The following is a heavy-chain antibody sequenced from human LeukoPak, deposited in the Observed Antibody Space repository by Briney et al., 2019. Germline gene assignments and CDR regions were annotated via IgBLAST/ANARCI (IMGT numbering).Heavy chain of an antibody. CDR2: IKHDGSAQ. CDR1: GFTFSRYW. Sequence: GGSLRLSCAASGFTFSRYWMNWVRQAPGKGLEWVANIKHDGSAQNYVDSVKGRFTISRDNAGNSLYLQMNSLRAEDTAVYYCARVPRPLFHPPNYFDYWGQGTLVTVSS. J-gene: IGHJ4*02. CDR3: ARVPRPLFHPPNYFDY. V-gene: IGHV3-7*01.